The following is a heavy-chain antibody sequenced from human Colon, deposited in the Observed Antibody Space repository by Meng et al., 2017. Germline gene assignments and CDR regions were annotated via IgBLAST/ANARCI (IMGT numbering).Heavy chain of an antibody. V-gene: IGHV4-59*01. J-gene: IGHJ5*02. CDR3: AGDSSGYNWLDP. Sequence: QVQPQGSGPGLVRPSETLSLTCTVSGGSISNYYWSWIRPPPGKGLEWIGYIYYSGTTNYNPSLKSRVTISIDTSKNQFSLKLNSVTAADTAVYYCAGDSSGYNWLDPWGQGTLVTVSS. D-gene: IGHD6-19*01. CDR2: IYYSGTT. CDR1: GGSISNYY.